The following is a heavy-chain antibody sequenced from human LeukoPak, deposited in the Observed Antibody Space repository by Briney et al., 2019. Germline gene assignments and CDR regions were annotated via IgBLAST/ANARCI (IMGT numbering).Heavy chain of an antibody. Sequence: PSETLSLTCTVSGDSISSSSYYWGWIRQPPGKGLEWIGSIYYSGSTYYNPSLKSRVTISVDTSKNQFSLKLSSVTAADTAVYYCAQPGDGYNFFDYWGQGTLVTVSS. CDR2: IYYSGST. CDR1: GDSISSSSYY. V-gene: IGHV4-39*01. J-gene: IGHJ4*02. D-gene: IGHD5-24*01. CDR3: AQPGDGYNFFDY.